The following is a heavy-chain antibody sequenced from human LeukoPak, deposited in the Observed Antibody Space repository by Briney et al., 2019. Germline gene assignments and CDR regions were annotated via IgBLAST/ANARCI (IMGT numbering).Heavy chain of an antibody. CDR2: INHSGST. CDR3: ASLQIDCSSTSCYYFDY. Sequence: SETLSLTCAVYGGSFSGYYWSWIRQPPGKGLEWIGEINHSGSTNYNPSLKSRVTISVDTSKNQFSLKLSSVTAADTAVYYCASLQIDCSSTSCYYFDYWGQGTLVTVSS. CDR1: GGSFSGYY. J-gene: IGHJ4*02. D-gene: IGHD2-2*01. V-gene: IGHV4-34*01.